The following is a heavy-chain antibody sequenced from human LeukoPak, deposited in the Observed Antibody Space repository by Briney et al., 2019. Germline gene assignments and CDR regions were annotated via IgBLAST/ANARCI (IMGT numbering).Heavy chain of an antibody. V-gene: IGHV2-5*02. D-gene: IGHD6-13*01. CDR3: AHSTPGTSPPFNY. Sequence: SGPTLVNPTQTLTLTRTFSGVSLRTSGLGVGWVRQPPGKALEWLAVINWDDDKRYRPSLQNRLTITKDTSKTPAVLTLTNMEPVDTATYYWAHSTPGTSPPFNYWGQGILVTVSS. CDR1: GVSLRTSGLG. J-gene: IGHJ4*02. CDR2: INWDDDK.